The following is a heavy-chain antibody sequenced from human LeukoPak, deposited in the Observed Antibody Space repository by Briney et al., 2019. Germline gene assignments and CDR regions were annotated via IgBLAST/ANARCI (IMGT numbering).Heavy chain of an antibody. D-gene: IGHD6-13*01. CDR3: ARDLDITSAGAPPGY. V-gene: IGHV5-51*01. Sequence: LGESLKISCKGSGYSFTNYWIAWVRQMPGKGLEWMGIIYPGDSDARYSPSFQGQVTISADKSISTAYLQWGSLRASDTAIYYCARDLDITSAGAPPGYWGQASLVTASS. CDR1: GYSFTNYW. J-gene: IGHJ4*02. CDR2: IYPGDSDA.